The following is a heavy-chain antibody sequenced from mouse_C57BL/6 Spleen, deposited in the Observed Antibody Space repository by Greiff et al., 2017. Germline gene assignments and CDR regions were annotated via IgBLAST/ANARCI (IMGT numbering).Heavy chain of an antibody. CDR1: GYTFTDYE. J-gene: IGHJ1*03. V-gene: IGHV1-15*01. CDR3: TRENYYGSSRGYFDV. CDR2: IDPETGGT. Sequence: VQLQQSGAELVRPGASVTLSCKASGYTFTDYEMHWVKQTPVHGLEWIGAIDPETGGTSYNQKFKGKAILTAGKSSSTAYMELRRLTSEDSAVYYCTRENYYGSSRGYFDVWGTGTTVTVSS. D-gene: IGHD1-1*01.